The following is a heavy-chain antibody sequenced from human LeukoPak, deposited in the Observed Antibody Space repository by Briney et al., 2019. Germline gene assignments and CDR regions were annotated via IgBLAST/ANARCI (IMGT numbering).Heavy chain of an antibody. CDR3: ATSMAQDVDAFHI. D-gene: IGHD2-21*01. CDR1: RFTFSTYS. J-gene: IGHJ3*02. V-gene: IGHV3-21*01. CDR2: ISSRSTYI. Sequence: GGSLRLSCAASRFTFSTYSMNWVRQAPGKGLEWVSSISSRSTYIYYADSVKGRFTISRDNAKNSLYLQMNNLRAEDTAMFYCATSMAQDVDAFHIWGQGTMVTVSS.